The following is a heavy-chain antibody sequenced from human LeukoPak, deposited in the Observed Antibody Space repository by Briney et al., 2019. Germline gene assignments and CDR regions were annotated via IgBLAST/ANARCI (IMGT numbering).Heavy chain of an antibody. CDR2: IWYDGSNK. J-gene: IGHJ4*02. V-gene: IGHV3-33*01. D-gene: IGHD3-22*01. CDR1: GFTFSSYG. Sequence: GGSLRLSCAASGFTFSSYGMHWVRQATGKGLEWVAVIWYDGSNKYYADSVKGRFTISRDNSKNTLYLQMNSLRAEDTAVYYCARDRYDSSGYYFGYFDYWGQGTLVTVSS. CDR3: ARDRYDSSGYYFGYFDY.